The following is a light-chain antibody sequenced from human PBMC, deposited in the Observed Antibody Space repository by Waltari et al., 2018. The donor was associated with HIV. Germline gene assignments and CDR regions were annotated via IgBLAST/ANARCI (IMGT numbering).Light chain of an antibody. Sequence: DIVLTQSPGTLSLSPGERATLSCRASQSITSGYLAWYQQKPGPAPRLLMYGASSRATGIPDRFSGSGSGTDFTLTISRLDPEDFAVYYCQQYGSSPWTFGQGTKVEIK. CDR3: QQYGSSPWT. CDR1: QSITSGY. V-gene: IGKV3-20*01. CDR2: GAS. J-gene: IGKJ1*01.